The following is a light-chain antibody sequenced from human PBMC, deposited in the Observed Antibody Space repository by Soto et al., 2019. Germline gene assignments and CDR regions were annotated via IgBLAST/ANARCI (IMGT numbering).Light chain of an antibody. V-gene: IGKV1-39*01. Sequence: DSQMTQSPSSLSASVGDSVTITCRASQSISTCLNWYQQKPGKAPKLLIYGASKLQSGVPSRFSGSGSGTDFTLTISRLQPEDYATYFCQQSYRTSWTFGQGTKV. CDR2: GAS. J-gene: IGKJ1*01. CDR3: QQSYRTSWT. CDR1: QSISTC.